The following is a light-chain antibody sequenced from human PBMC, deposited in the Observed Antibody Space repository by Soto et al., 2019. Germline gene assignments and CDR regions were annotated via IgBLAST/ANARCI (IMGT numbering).Light chain of an antibody. J-gene: IGKJ1*01. CDR2: KAS. Sequence: DIQMTQSPSTLSASVGDRVTITCRASQSINSWLAWYQQKPGKAPNLLIYKASTVESGVPARFSGSGSGTEFTLTISSLQPDDFATYYCQHYDTYRTFGQGTKVEIK. CDR3: QHYDTYRT. CDR1: QSINSW. V-gene: IGKV1-5*03.